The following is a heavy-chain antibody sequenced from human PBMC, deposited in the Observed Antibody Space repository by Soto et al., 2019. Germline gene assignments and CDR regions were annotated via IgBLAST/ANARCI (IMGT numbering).Heavy chain of an antibody. CDR3: ASLGVGDWANYYYYYGMDV. CDR1: GFTFSGYA. CDR2: VTANGGST. V-gene: IGHV3-23*01. D-gene: IGHD2-21*02. Sequence: GESLRLSCAATGFTFSGYAMTWVRQAPGKGLEWVAAVTANGGSTYSADPVKGRFTISRDNSKNTLFLQMNSLRAEDTAVYYCASLGVGDWANYYYYYGMDVWGQGTTVTVSS. J-gene: IGHJ6*02.